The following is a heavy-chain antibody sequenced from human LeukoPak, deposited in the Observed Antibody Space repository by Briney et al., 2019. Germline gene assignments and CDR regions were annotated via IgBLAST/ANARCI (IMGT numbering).Heavy chain of an antibody. Sequence: GGSLRLSCAASGFTFSSYAMSWVRQAPGKGPEWASASSGSSSRTYYADSVKGRFTISRDSSKNTLYLQMNSLRVDDAAVYYCARGSGFFLDFDYWGQGTLVTVSS. CDR3: ARGSGFFLDFDY. CDR2: SSGSSSRT. D-gene: IGHD3-22*01. CDR1: GFTFSSYA. J-gene: IGHJ4*02. V-gene: IGHV3-23*01.